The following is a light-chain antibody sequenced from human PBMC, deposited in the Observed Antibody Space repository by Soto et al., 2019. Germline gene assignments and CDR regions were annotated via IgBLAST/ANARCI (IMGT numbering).Light chain of an antibody. CDR3: QQFKTYSLT. J-gene: IGKJ4*01. CDR1: QDISSH. Sequence: DIQLTQSPSFLSASVGDRVTITCRASQDISSHFAWYQQKPGKAPKLLIYAASTLQSGVPSGFGGSGSGTEFTLTLTSLQPEDFAIYFCQQFKTYSLTVGGRNKVE. V-gene: IGKV1-9*01. CDR2: AAS.